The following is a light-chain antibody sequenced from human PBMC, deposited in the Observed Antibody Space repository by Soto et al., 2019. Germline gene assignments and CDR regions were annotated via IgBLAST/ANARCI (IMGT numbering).Light chain of an antibody. CDR1: QGVSDW. CDR3: QHGYVAPYN. Sequence: DIQMTQSPSSVFASVGDSINITCRASQGVSDWVAWYQQKPGEAPKLLIYSASSLHSGVPSRFTGSGSETDFTLTIRSLQPEDFATYYCQHGYVAPYNFGQGTKVDIK. V-gene: IGKV1-12*01. J-gene: IGKJ2*01. CDR2: SAS.